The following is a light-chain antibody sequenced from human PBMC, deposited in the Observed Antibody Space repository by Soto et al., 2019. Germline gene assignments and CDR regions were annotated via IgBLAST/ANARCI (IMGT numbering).Light chain of an antibody. J-gene: IGKJ1*01. CDR3: QQYLNSPRT. CDR2: DAS. Sequence: EMVLTQSPGTLSLSPGDRATLSCRASQSVSNDYVAWVQQKPGQTPRLLIYDASNRATGIPARFSGSGSGTDFTLTISSLEPEDFAVYYCQQYLNSPRTFGQGTKVDIK. CDR1: QSVSNDY. V-gene: IGKV3-20*01.